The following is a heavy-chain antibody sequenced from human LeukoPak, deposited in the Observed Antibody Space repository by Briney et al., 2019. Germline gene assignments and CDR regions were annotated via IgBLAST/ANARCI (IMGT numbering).Heavy chain of an antibody. CDR3: ARDSGPHYSSSWRDLDV. CDR1: GYTFTSYG. V-gene: IGHV1-18*01. D-gene: IGHD6-13*01. CDR2: ISAYNGNT. Sequence: ASVKVSCKASGYTFTSYGISWVRQAPGQGLEWMGWISAYNGNTNYAQKLQGRVTMTTDTSTSTAYMELRSLRSDDTAVYYCARDSGPHYSSSWRDLDVWGKGTTVTVSS. J-gene: IGHJ6*04.